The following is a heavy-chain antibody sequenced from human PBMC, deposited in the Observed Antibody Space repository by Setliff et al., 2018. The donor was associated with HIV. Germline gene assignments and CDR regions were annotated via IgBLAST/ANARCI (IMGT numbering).Heavy chain of an antibody. CDR2: IYYTGDT. V-gene: IGHV4-39*01. D-gene: IGHD6-6*01. CDR1: GDRISSTSYY. Sequence: SETLSLTCTVSGDRISSTSYYWGWLRQPPGKGLEWIGTIYYTGDTQYNPSFKSRVTISVHTSKNQFSLRLISVTAADTAVYYCARMEATRPPSGLDYWGQGALVTVSS. CDR3: ARMEATRPPSGLDY. J-gene: IGHJ4*02.